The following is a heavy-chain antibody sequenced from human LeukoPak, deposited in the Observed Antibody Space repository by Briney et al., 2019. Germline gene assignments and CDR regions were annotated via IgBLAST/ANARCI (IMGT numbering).Heavy chain of an antibody. CDR2: IYYSGST. J-gene: IGHJ3*01. Sequence: PPETLSLTCTVSGGSVSSGSYYWSWIRQPPGKGLEWIGYIYYSGSTNYNPSLKSRVTISVDTSKNQFSLKLRSVTAADTAVYYCARVPGGGTAANWGQGTMVSVSS. V-gene: IGHV4-61*01. CDR1: GGSVSSGSYY. D-gene: IGHD1-7*01. CDR3: ARVPGGGTAAN.